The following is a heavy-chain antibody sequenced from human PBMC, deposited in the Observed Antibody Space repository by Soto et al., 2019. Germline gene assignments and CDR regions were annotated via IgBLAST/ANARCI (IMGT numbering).Heavy chain of an antibody. J-gene: IGHJ6*03. CDR1: GYTFTSYG. V-gene: IGHV1-18*01. Sequence: ASVKVSCKASGYTFTSYGISWVRQAPGQGLEWMGWISAYNGNTNYAQKLQGRVTMTTDTSTSTAYMELRSLRSDDTAVYYCARGDIVVVPAATNMDVWGKGTTVTVSS. CDR3: ARGDIVVVPAATNMDV. D-gene: IGHD2-2*01. CDR2: ISAYNGNT.